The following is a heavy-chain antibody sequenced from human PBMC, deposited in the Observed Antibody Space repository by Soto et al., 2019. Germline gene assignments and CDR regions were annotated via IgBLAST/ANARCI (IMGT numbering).Heavy chain of an antibody. V-gene: IGHV3-9*01. Sequence: SLRLSCAASGFTFDDYAMHWVRQAPGKGLEWVSGISWNSGSIGYADSVKGRFTISRDNAKNSLYLQMNSLRAEDTALYYCAKDALGAVAGTFDYWGQGTPVTVSS. CDR1: GFTFDDYA. J-gene: IGHJ4*02. D-gene: IGHD6-19*01. CDR3: AKDALGAVAGTFDY. CDR2: ISWNSGSI.